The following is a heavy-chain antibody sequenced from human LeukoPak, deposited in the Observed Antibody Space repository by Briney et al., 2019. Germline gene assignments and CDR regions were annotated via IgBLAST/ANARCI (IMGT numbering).Heavy chain of an antibody. CDR3: ARSTGPGGAFDY. J-gene: IGHJ4*02. V-gene: IGHV1-2*02. CDR1: GYTFTGYY. D-gene: IGHD2-8*02. CDR2: INPNSGGT. Sequence: ASVKVSRKASGYTFTGYYMHWVRQAPGQGLEWMGWINPNSGGTNYAQKFQGRVTMTRDTSISTAYMELSRLRSDDTAVYYCARSTGPGGAFDYWGQGTLVTVSS.